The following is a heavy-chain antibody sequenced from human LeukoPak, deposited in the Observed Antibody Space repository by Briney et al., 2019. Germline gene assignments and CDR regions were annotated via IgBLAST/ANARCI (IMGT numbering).Heavy chain of an antibody. Sequence: GGSLRLSCAASGLTFSKYSMTWVRQAPGKGLEWVSFIDTSSTTMYYTDSVKGRFTISRDNAKNSLYLQMNSLKVEDTARHYCARDNWVDCWGQGTLVTVSS. V-gene: IGHV3-48*04. CDR3: ARDNWVDC. CDR2: IDTSSTTM. J-gene: IGHJ5*01. CDR1: GLTFSKYS.